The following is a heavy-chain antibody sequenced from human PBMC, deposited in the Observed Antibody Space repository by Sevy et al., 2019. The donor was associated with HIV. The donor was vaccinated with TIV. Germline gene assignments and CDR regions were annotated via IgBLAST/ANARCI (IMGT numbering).Heavy chain of an antibody. CDR3: ARAYCSGGRCYSLAY. J-gene: IGHJ4*02. V-gene: IGHV1-18*01. CDR2: ISPHNGDT. Sequence: ASVKVSCKISGYTFSTYRITWVRQAPGQGLEWMGWISPHNGDTNYAQKLQDRITMITDKSTNTAFKELTSLRSDDTAVYYCARAYCSGGRCYSLAYWGQGTLVTVSS. CDR1: GYTFSTYR. D-gene: IGHD2-15*01.